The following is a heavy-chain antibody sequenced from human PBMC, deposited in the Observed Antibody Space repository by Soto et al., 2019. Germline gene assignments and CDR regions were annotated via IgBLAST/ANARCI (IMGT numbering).Heavy chain of an antibody. Sequence: SETLSLTCTVSGGSISSYYWSWIRQPPGKGLDWIGYIYYSGSTNYNPSLKSRVTISVDTSKNQFSLKLSSVTAADTAVYYCARDLGYCSSTSCFPIHRFDPWGQGTLVTVSS. V-gene: IGHV4-59*12. D-gene: IGHD2-2*01. CDR3: ARDLGYCSSTSCFPIHRFDP. CDR1: GGSISSYY. J-gene: IGHJ5*02. CDR2: IYYSGST.